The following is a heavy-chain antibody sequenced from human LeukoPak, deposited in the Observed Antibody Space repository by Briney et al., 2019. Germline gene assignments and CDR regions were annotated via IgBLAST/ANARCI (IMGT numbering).Heavy chain of an antibody. CDR3: AKDMKWFGELLDY. J-gene: IGHJ4*02. CDR1: GFTFSSYG. Sequence: GGSLRLSCAASGFTFSSYGMHWVRQAPGKGLEWVAFIRYDGSNKYYADSVKGRFTISRDNSKNTPYLQMNSLRAEDTAVYYCAKDMKWFGELLDYWGQGTLVTVSS. D-gene: IGHD3-10*01. CDR2: IRYDGSNK. V-gene: IGHV3-30*02.